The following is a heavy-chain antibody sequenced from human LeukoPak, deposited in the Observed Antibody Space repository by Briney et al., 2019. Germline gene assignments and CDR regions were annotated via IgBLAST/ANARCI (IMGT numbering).Heavy chain of an antibody. CDR2: INAGNGNT. V-gene: IGHV1-3*01. CDR1: GYTFTSYA. J-gene: IGHJ5*02. CDR3: ARDLIRYCSSTSCLPTSYNWFDP. D-gene: IGHD2-2*01. Sequence: GASVKVSCKASGYTFTSYAMHWVRQAPGQRLEWMGWINAGNGNTKYSQKFQGRVTITRDTSASTAYMELSSLRSEDTAVYYCARDLIRYCSSTSCLPTSYNWFDPWGQGTLVTVSS.